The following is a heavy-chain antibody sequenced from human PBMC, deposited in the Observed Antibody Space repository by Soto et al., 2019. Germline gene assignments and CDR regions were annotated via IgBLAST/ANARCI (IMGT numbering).Heavy chain of an antibody. D-gene: IGHD2-8*01. Sequence: EVQLLESGGGLVQPGGSLTLSCAASGLSFSNYAMSWVRQAPGQGLEWVSAITANGATTQYADSVKARFTISRDNSKSTVYVQMTSLSAEDTALYPCATAPYDYYYYYSMDVCGHGTTVTVSS. CDR1: GLSFSNYA. CDR2: ITANGATT. J-gene: IGHJ6*02. V-gene: IGHV3-23*01. CDR3: ATAPYDYYYYYSMDV.